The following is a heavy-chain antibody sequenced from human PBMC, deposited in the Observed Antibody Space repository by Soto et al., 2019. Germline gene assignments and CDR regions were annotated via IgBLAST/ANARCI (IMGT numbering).Heavy chain of an antibody. CDR1: GVTFSSYA. D-gene: IGHD3-10*01. J-gene: IGHJ4*02. Sequence: QVQLVESGGGVVQPGRSLRLSCAASGVTFSSYAMQWVRQAPGKGLEWVAVISYDGSNKYYADSVKGRFTISRDNSKNTLYLQMNSLIAEDTAVYYCARPDYGSGSYPDYWGQGTLVTVSS. CDR3: ARPDYGSGSYPDY. V-gene: IGHV3-30-3*01. CDR2: ISYDGSNK.